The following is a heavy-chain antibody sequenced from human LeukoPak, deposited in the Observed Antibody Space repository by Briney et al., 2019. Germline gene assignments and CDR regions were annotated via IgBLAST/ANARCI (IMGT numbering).Heavy chain of an antibody. CDR1: GFTLRRYA. V-gene: IGHV3-30*15. J-gene: IGHJ4*02. Sequence: GGSLRLSCVASGFTLRRYAMHCVRQAPGKGLEWLAGISYDGTNKYYSDSVKGRFTISRDNSENTLYLQMSSLRAEDTALYYCARTLGVVPVAPFDFWGKGTLVTVSS. CDR2: ISYDGTNK. D-gene: IGHD2-2*01. CDR3: ARTLGVVPVAPFDF.